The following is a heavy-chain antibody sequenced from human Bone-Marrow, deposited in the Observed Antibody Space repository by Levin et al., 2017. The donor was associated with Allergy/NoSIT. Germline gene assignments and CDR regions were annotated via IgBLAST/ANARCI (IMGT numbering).Heavy chain of an antibody. D-gene: IGHD1-1*01. CDR1: GYTFTDYY. CDR2: INPNSGGT. CDR3: ATSAGTGSNYYFDY. J-gene: IGHJ4*02. V-gene: IGHV1-2*02. Sequence: AGESLKISCKASGYTFTDYYMHWVRQAPGQGLEWMGWINPNSGGTNYAQKFQGRVTMTRDTSISSAYMDLSRLRSDDTAVYYCATSAGTGSNYYFDYWGQGTLVTVSS.